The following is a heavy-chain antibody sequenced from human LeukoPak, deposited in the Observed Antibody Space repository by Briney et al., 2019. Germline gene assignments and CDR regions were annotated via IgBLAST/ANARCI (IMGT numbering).Heavy chain of an antibody. V-gene: IGHV3-33*06. CDR1: GFTFSSYG. CDR2: IWFDGSNK. D-gene: IGHD1-26*01. Sequence: GGSLRLSCAASGFTFSSYGMHWVRQAPGKGLEWVAVIWFDGSNKFYADSVKGRFTISRDNSKNTLYLQMNSLRAEDTAVYYCANLLRLEYFQHWGQGTLVTVSS. CDR3: ANLLRLEYFQH. J-gene: IGHJ1*01.